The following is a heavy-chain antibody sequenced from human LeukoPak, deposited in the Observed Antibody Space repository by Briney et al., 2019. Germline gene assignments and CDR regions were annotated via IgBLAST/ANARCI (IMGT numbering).Heavy chain of an antibody. CDR3: AKDHTIFGVVTTFDY. Sequence: PGGSLRLSCAASGFTFSSYSMNWVRQAPGKGLEWVSAISGSGGSTYYADSVKGRFTISRDNSKNTLYLQMNSLRAEDTAVYYCAKDHTIFGVVTTFDYWGQGTLVTVSS. CDR1: GFTFSSYS. J-gene: IGHJ4*02. V-gene: IGHV3-23*01. CDR2: ISGSGGST. D-gene: IGHD3-3*01.